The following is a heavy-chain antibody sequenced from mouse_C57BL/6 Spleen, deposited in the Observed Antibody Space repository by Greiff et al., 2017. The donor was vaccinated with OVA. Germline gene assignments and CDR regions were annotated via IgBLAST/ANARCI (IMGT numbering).Heavy chain of an antibody. D-gene: IGHD1-1*02. CDR1: GFSLTSYG. J-gene: IGHJ4*01. V-gene: IGHV2-2*01. CDR3: ARRGGDSYYAMDY. Sequence: VQLQESGPGLVQPSQSLSITCTVSGFSLTSYGVHWVRQSPGKGLEWLGVIWSGGRTDYNAAFISRLSISKDNSKSQVFFKMNSLQADDTAIYYCARRGGDSYYAMDYWGQGTSVTVSS. CDR2: IWSGGRT.